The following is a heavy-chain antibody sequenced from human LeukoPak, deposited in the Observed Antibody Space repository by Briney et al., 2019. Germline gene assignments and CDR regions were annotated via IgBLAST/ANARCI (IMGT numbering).Heavy chain of an antibody. Sequence: PSETLSLTCTVSGGSISSYYWSWIRQPPGKGLEWIGYIYYSGSTNYNPSLKSRVTISVDTSKNQFSLKLSSVTAADTAVYYCARGDVWNDVYYFDYWGQGTLVTVSS. J-gene: IGHJ4*02. CDR1: GGSISSYY. D-gene: IGHD1-1*01. V-gene: IGHV4-59*01. CDR2: IYYSGST. CDR3: ARGDVWNDVYYFDY.